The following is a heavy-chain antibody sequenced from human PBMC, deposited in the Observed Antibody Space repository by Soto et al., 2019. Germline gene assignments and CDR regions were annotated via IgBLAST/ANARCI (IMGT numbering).Heavy chain of an antibody. CDR2: IYPGDPDT. Sequence: GESLKISCEASAYTFTSYWIGWVRQMPGKGLEWVGIIYPGDPDTRYSPSFQGQVTISADKSISTAFLQWSSLEASDTAIYYCARPDLGKGNAFDIWGQGTTVTVSS. CDR1: AYTFTSYW. D-gene: IGHD7-27*01. CDR3: ARPDLGKGNAFDI. J-gene: IGHJ3*02. V-gene: IGHV5-51*01.